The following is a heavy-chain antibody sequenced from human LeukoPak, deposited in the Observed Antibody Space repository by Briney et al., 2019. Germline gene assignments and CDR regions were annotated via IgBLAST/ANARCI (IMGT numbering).Heavy chain of an antibody. V-gene: IGHV1-24*01. CDR2: FDPEDGET. D-gene: IGHD3-16*02. CDR3: AMRWIFGGVIGPFFDY. Sequence: GASVKVSCKVSGYTLTELSMHWVRQAPGKGLEWMGGFDPEDGETIYAQKFQGRVTMTEDTSTDTAYMELSSLRSEDTAVYYCAMRWIFGGVIGPFFDYWGQGTLVTVSS. J-gene: IGHJ4*02. CDR1: GYTLTELS.